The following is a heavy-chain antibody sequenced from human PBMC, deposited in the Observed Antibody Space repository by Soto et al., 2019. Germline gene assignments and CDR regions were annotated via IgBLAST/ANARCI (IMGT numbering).Heavy chain of an antibody. CDR1: GYTFTSYG. J-gene: IGHJ5*02. D-gene: IGHD3-9*01. V-gene: IGHV1-18*01. Sequence: ASVKVSCKASGYTFTSYGISWVRQAPGQGLEWMGWISAYNGNTNYAQKLQGRVTMTTDTSTSTAYMELRSLRSDDKAVYYCAREDYDILTGYYPNWFDPWGQGTLVTVSS. CDR2: ISAYNGNT. CDR3: AREDYDILTGYYPNWFDP.